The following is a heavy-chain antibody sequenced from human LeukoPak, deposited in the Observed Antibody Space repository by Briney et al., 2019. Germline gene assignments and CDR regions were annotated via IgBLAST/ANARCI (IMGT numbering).Heavy chain of an antibody. V-gene: IGHV4-30-4*08. CDR2: IYYSGST. CDR1: GGSISSGDYY. Sequence: PSETLSLTCTVSGGSISSGDYYWSWIRQPPGKGLEWIGYIYYSGSTYYNPSLKSRVTISVDTSKNQFSLKLSSVTAADTAVYYCAIVPWRLQYFDYWGQGALVAVSS. D-gene: IGHD4-11*01. J-gene: IGHJ4*02. CDR3: AIVPWRLQYFDY.